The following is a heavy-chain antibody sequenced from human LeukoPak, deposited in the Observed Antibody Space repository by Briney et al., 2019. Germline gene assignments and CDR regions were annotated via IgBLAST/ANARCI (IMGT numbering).Heavy chain of an antibody. V-gene: IGHV6-1*01. J-gene: IGHJ4*02. CDR1: GDSVSSNSAT. CDR3: TRGSSSNSWYFDY. D-gene: IGHD6-13*01. CDR2: TYYRSKWYS. Sequence: SQTLSLTCAFSGDSVSSNSATWTWIRQSPSRGLEWLGRTYYRSKWYSDYGTSVKSRITINPDTSKNQFSLQLNSVTPEDTAVYYCTRGSSSNSWYFDYWGQGTLVTVSS.